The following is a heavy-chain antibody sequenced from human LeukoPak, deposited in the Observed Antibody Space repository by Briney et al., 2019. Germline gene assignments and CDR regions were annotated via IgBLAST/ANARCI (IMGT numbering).Heavy chain of an antibody. Sequence: TLSLTCTVSGGSISSGGYYWSWIRQHPGKGLEWIGYIYYSGSTYYNPSLKSRVTISVDTSKNQFSLKLSSVTAADTAVYYCARVEALDYYDSSGLFDPWGQGTLVTVSS. V-gene: IGHV4-31*03. CDR2: IYYSGST. CDR3: ARVEALDYYDSSGLFDP. D-gene: IGHD3-22*01. J-gene: IGHJ5*02. CDR1: GGSISSGGYY.